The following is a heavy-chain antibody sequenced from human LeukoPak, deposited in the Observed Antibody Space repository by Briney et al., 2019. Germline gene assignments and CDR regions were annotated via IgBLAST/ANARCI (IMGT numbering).Heavy chain of an antibody. CDR2: IYYSGNT. D-gene: IGHD5-12*01. V-gene: IGHV4-39*01. CDR3: ARAPYSGYDPFPSYYYYYMDV. CDR1: GVSISSSNSY. Sequence: SETLSLTCTVSGVSISSSNSYWGWIRQPPGKGLEWIGSIYYSGNTYYNASLKSRVTISVDTSKNQFSLKLSSVTAADTAVYYCARAPYSGYDPFPSYYYYYMDVWGKGTTVTVSS. J-gene: IGHJ6*03.